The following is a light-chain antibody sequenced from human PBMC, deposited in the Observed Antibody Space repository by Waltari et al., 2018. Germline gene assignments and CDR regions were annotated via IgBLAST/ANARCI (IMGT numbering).Light chain of an antibody. CDR3: QQYYSNPFT. Sequence: DIVMTQSPDSLAVSLGDRATINCRSSQSVLYRSNLKNYLAWYHQKPGQSPKVLIYLESSRESGVPDRFSGSGSETDFTLTISSLQAEDVAVYYCQQYYSNPFTFGPGTKVEIK. V-gene: IGKV4-1*01. CDR2: LES. CDR1: QSVLYRSNLKNY. J-gene: IGKJ3*01.